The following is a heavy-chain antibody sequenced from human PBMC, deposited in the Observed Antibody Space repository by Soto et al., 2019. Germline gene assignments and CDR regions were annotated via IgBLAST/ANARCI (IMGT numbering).Heavy chain of an antibody. CDR1: GFTFSSYA. V-gene: IGHV3-30-3*01. Sequence: GGSLRLSCAASGFTFSSYAMHWVRQAPGKGLEWVAVISYDGSNKYYADSVKGQFTISRDNSKNTLYLQMNSLRAEDTAVYYCARDLRPGYDFWSGYYGDYGMDVWGQGTTVTVSS. CDR3: ARDLRPGYDFWSGYYGDYGMDV. CDR2: ISYDGSNK. J-gene: IGHJ6*02. D-gene: IGHD3-3*01.